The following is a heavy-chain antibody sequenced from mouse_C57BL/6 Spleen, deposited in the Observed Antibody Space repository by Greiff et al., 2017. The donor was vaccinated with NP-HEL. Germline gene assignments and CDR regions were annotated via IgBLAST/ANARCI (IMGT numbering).Heavy chain of an antibody. J-gene: IGHJ4*01. CDR3: ALDSPEDAMDY. CDR2: IDPSDSYT. V-gene: IGHV1-69*01. Sequence: QVQLQQPGAELVMPGASVKLSCKASGYTFTSYWMHWVKQRPGQGLEWIGEIDPSDSYTNYNQKFTGKSTLTVDKSSSTAYMQLSSLTSEDSAVYYCALDSPEDAMDYWGQGTSVTVSS. CDR1: GYTFTSYW. D-gene: IGHD3-2*01.